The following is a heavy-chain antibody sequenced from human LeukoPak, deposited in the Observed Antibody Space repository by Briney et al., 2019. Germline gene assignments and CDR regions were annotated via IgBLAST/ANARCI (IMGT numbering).Heavy chain of an antibody. Sequence: SETLSLTCKVSLGSINNYYWSWIRQPAGKGLGWIGRIHKSGTTYYSPPLKSRVTMSIDTSKNQFSLQLSAVTAADTAIYYCARVFGGNSLDYWGQGTLVAVSS. CDR1: LGSINNYY. CDR2: IHKSGTT. J-gene: IGHJ4*02. CDR3: ARVFGGNSLDY. D-gene: IGHD1-26*01. V-gene: IGHV4-4*07.